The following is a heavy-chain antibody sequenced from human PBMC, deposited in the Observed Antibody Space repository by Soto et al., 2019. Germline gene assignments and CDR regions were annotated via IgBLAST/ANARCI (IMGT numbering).Heavy chain of an antibody. D-gene: IGHD1-26*01. V-gene: IGHV4-39*01. CDR3: ARGFPTGGYHHGNRFAP. Sequence: SETLSLTCTVSGGSVSSNSYSWGWIRQSPGKGLEWIGTIYSTENTYYHPSLLSRVTISVDTSMNEFSLRLSSVTAADTAVFYCARGFPTGGYHHGNRFAPWGQGTLVTVSS. CDR2: IYSTENT. J-gene: IGHJ5*02. CDR1: GGSVSSNSYS.